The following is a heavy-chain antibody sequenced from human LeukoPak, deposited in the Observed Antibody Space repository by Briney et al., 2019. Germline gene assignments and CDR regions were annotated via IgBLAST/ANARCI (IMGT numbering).Heavy chain of an antibody. CDR3: ARVIPRIAAAGN. Sequence: GGSLRLSCEASGFIFSDYNMSWVRQAPGKGLEWVANIKQDESEKYYVDSVKGRFTISRDNAKNSLYLQMNSLRAEDTAVYYCARVIPRIAAAGNWGQGTLVTVSS. CDR2: IKQDESEK. CDR1: GFIFSDYN. V-gene: IGHV3-7*01. J-gene: IGHJ4*02. D-gene: IGHD6-13*01.